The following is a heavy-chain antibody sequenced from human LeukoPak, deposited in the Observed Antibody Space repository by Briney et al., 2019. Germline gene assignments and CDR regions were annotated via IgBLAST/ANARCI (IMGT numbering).Heavy chain of an antibody. CDR2: IKQDGSEK. CDR1: GFTFSSYW. V-gene: IGHV3-7*03. Sequence: GGSLRLSCAASGFTFSSYWMSWVRQAPGKGLEWVANIKQDGSEKYYVDSVKGRFTISRDNSKNTLYLQMNSLRAEDTAVYYCAKDLSDIVVVPAAILDYWGQGTLVTVSS. J-gene: IGHJ4*02. CDR3: AKDLSDIVVVPAAILDY. D-gene: IGHD2-2*01.